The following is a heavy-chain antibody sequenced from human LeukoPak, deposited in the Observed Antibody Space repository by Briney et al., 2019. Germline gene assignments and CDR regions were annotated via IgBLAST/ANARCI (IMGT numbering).Heavy chain of an antibody. V-gene: IGHV3-15*07. CDR1: GFTFTNAW. J-gene: IGHJ4*02. Sequence: PGGSLRLSCAASGFTFTNAWMNWVRQAPGKGLEWVGRIKSKADGETIDYAAPVKGRFAFSRDDSKNMLYLQMNSLKSEDTAVYYCSTLTSRGLSDSWGQGTLVTVSS. D-gene: IGHD1-20*01. CDR2: IKSKADGETI. CDR3: STLTSRGLSDS.